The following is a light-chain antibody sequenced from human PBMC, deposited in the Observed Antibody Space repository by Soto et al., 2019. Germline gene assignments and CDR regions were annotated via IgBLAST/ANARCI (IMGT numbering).Light chain of an antibody. Sequence: DIQMTQSPSTLSASVGDRVSITCRASQSIGRWLAWYQQKSGKAPKLLIYAASSLQSGVPSRFSGSGSGTDFTLTISSLQPEDFATYYCQQSYSTPRTFGQGTKVDIK. V-gene: IGKV1-39*01. CDR3: QQSYSTPRT. CDR1: QSIGRW. J-gene: IGKJ1*01. CDR2: AAS.